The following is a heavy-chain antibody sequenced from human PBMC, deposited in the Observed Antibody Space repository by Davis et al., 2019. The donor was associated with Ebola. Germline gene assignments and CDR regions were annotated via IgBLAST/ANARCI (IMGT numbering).Heavy chain of an antibody. CDR1: AGSISSSSYY. J-gene: IGHJ6*02. D-gene: IGHD6-6*01. V-gene: IGHV4-39*01. Sequence: SETLSPTCPVPAGSISSSSYYWGWIRQPPGKGLEWIGSIYYSGSTYYNPSLKSRATISVDTSKNQFSLKLSSVTAADTAVYYCARQRSIAARYYYYYGMDVWGQGTTVTVSS. CDR3: ARQRSIAARYYYYYGMDV. CDR2: IYYSGST.